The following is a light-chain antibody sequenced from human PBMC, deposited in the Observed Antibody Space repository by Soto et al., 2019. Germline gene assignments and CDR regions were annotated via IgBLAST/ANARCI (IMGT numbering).Light chain of an antibody. V-gene: IGLV2-11*01. Sequence: QSALTQPRSVSGSHGQSVTISCTGTSSDIGGYNYVSWYQHHPGKAPKLMIYDVTTRPSGVPDRFSGSKSGYTASLAISGIQAEYEADYYCCSYAGSYNLVFGGGTKLTVL. CDR1: SSDIGGYNY. J-gene: IGLJ2*01. CDR3: CSYAGSYNLV. CDR2: DVT.